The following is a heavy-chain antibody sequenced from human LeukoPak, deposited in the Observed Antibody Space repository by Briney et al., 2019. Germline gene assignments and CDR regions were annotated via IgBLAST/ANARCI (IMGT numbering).Heavy chain of an antibody. J-gene: IGHJ4*02. CDR1: GFTFSSFA. V-gene: IGHV3-23*01. D-gene: IGHD6-13*01. CDR3: AKTGGIAAAGY. Sequence: GGSLRLSCAASGFTFSSFAMSWVRQAPGEGLEWVSAIRGSGGSTYYADSVKGRFTISRDNSKNTLYLQMNSLRAEDTAVYYCAKTGGIAAAGYWGQGTLVTVSS. CDR2: IRGSGGST.